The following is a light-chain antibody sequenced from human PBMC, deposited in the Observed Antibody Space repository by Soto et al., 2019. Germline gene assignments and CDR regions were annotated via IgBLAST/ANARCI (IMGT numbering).Light chain of an antibody. V-gene: IGLV1-44*01. Sequence: QSALTQPPSASGTPGQRVTISCSGSSSNIGGNTVTWYQQFPGTAPKLLIYSNDQRPSGVPDRVSGSKSGTSASLAISGLQSEDEADYYCAAWDDSLNEVVFGGGTKVTVL. CDR1: SSNIGGNT. CDR3: AAWDDSLNEVV. J-gene: IGLJ2*01. CDR2: SND.